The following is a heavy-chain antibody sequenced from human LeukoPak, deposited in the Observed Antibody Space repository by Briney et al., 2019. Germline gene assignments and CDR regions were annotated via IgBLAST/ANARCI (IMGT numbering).Heavy chain of an antibody. J-gene: IGHJ6*02. CDR1: GFTFSSYA. D-gene: IGHD1-26*01. Sequence: GGSLRLSCAASGFTFSSYAMSWDRQAPGKGLEWVSTISGSGGSTYYADSVKGRFTISRDNSKNTLHLQMNSLRAEDTAVYYCAKGEEEYYYYGMDVWGQGTTVTVSS. CDR2: ISGSGGST. V-gene: IGHV3-23*01. CDR3: AKGEEEYYYYGMDV.